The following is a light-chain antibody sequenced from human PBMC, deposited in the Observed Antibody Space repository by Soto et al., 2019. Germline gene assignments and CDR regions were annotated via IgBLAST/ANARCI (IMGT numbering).Light chain of an antibody. Sequence: DIQMTQSPSSLSASVGDTVTITWRASQDISTYLAWFQKKPGESPKSLISAASSLQSGVSSRYSGSGSGTDFALTISSLQPEDFATYYCLQYKIYPLTLGGGTKVEI. V-gene: IGKV1-16*01. CDR2: AAS. CDR3: LQYKIYPLT. J-gene: IGKJ4*01. CDR1: QDISTY.